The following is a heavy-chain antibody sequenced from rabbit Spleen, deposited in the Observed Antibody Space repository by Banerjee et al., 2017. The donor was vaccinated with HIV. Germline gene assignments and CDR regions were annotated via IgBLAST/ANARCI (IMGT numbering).Heavy chain of an antibody. J-gene: IGHJ6*01. V-gene: IGHV1S40*01. D-gene: IGHD8-1*01. Sequence: QSLEESGGDLVKPGASLTLTCKASGFDFSSSYYMCWVRQAPEKGLELIACIDTSSVHTADATWAKGRFTISKTSSTTVTLQMTSLTVADTATYFCARDTGSSFSSYGMDLWGQGTLVTVS. CDR1: GFDFSSSYY. CDR2: IDTSSVHT. CDR3: ARDTGSSFSSYGMDL.